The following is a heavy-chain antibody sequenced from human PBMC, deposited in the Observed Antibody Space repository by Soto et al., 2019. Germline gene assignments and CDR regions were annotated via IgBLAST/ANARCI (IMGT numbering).Heavy chain of an antibody. CDR3: ARTLYSYGPRFDY. CDR2: IYYSGIT. D-gene: IGHD5-18*01. V-gene: IGHV4-59*01. CDR1: VGSISSYY. Sequence: PSETLSLTCTFSVGSISSYYCSWIQQPPGTGLEKNGYIYYSGITNYNPSNKSRVTISVDTSKNQFSLKLSSVTAADTAVYYCARTLYSYGPRFDYWGQGTLVIVSS. J-gene: IGHJ4*02.